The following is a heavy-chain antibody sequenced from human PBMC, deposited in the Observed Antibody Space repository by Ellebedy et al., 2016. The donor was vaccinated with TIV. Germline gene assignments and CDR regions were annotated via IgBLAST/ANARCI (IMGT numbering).Heavy chain of an antibody. V-gene: IGHV3-53*05. D-gene: IGHD2-2*01. Sequence: GESLKISCTASGFLVSTNHMSWVRQAPGKGLEWVGGYTNYADSVKGRFTISRDNSKHSLYLQMNSLRTEDTAWYYCAIGSRGYCSSTSCYARLAGVVYWGQGTLVTVSS. CDR1: GFLVSTNH. CDR2: GYT. CDR3: AIGSRGYCSSTSCYARLAGVVY. J-gene: IGHJ4*02.